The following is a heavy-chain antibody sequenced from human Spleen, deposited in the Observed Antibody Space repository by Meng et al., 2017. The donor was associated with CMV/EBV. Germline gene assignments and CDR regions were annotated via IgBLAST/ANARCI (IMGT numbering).Heavy chain of an antibody. CDR3: AKDRGYCADGVCYTRYYGLDV. CDR2: ISWNSGSI. J-gene: IGHJ6*02. V-gene: IGHV3-9*01. D-gene: IGHD2-8*01. Sequence: SLKISCAASGFTFDDYAMHWVRQAPGKGLEWVSGISWNSGSIGYADSVKGRFTISRDNAKNSLYLQMNSLRPEDTALYYCAKDRGYCADGVCYTRYYGLDVWGQGTTVTVSS. CDR1: GFTFDDYA.